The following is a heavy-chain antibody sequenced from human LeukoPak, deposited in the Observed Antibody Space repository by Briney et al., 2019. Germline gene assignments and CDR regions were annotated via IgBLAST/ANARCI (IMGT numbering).Heavy chain of an antibody. V-gene: IGHV3-23*01. CDR2: ISGSGAST. CDR3: AKDVGKWESLHFFDY. D-gene: IGHD1-26*01. CDR1: GFTVSSTY. Sequence: GGSLRLSCAASGFTVSSTYMSWVRQAPGKGLEWISGISGSGASTYYADSVKGRFTISRDDSRNTLYLQMNSLRGDDTAVYYCAKDVGKWESLHFFDYWGQGTLVTVSS. J-gene: IGHJ4*02.